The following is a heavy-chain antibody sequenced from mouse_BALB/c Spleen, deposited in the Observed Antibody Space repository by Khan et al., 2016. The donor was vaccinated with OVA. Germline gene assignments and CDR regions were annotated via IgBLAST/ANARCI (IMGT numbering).Heavy chain of an antibody. Sequence: QVQLQQSGAELARPGASVKLSCKASGYTFTDYYINWVKQRTGQGLEWIGEISPGSGDTYYNEKFMGEATLTAVKSSTTAYMQLSSLTSEASAVYVCARRNYFGYTVAYWGQGTLVTVSA. CDR1: GYTFTDYY. D-gene: IGHD1-2*01. J-gene: IGHJ3*01. V-gene: IGHV1-77*01. CDR3: ARRNYFGYTVAY. CDR2: ISPGSGDT.